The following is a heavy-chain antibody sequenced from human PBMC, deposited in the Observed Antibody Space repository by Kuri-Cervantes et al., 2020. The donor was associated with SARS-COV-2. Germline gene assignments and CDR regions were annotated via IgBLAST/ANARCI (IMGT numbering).Heavy chain of an antibody. V-gene: IGHV3-74*01. CDR2: INSDGSST. D-gene: IGHD3-3*01. Sequence: GESLKISCAASGFTFSSYWMHWVRQAPGKGLGWVSRINSDGSSTSYADSVKGRFTISRDNAKNTLYLQMNSLRAEDTAVYYCARASLDLTIFGVAYDAFDIWGQGTMVTVSS. J-gene: IGHJ3*02. CDR3: ARASLDLTIFGVAYDAFDI. CDR1: GFTFSSYW.